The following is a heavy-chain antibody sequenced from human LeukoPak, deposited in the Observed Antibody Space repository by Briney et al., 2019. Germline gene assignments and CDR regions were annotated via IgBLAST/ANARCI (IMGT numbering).Heavy chain of an antibody. V-gene: IGHV3-23*01. CDR1: GFTFSTYD. D-gene: IGHD5-12*01. CDR2: ISGSDATT. J-gene: IGHJ4*02. CDR3: AKEKWLRFDS. Sequence: GGSLRLSCAPSGFTFSTYDINWVRQAPGKGLEWVSAISGSDATTYYADSVKGRFTISSDSSKNTVFLQMNNLRADDTAVYFCAKEKWLRFDSWGQGTLVTVSS.